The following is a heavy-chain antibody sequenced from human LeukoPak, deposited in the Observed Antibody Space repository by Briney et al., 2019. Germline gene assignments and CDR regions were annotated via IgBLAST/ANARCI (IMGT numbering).Heavy chain of an antibody. CDR3: ADSSSSTTNY. J-gene: IGHJ4*02. Sequence: SVKVSCKASGGTFSSYAISWVRQAPGQGLEWMGRIIPILGIANCAQKFQGRVTITADKSTSTAYMELSSLRSEDAAVYYCADSSSSTTNYWGQGTLVTVSS. V-gene: IGHV1-69*04. D-gene: IGHD6-13*01. CDR1: GGTFSSYA. CDR2: IIPILGIA.